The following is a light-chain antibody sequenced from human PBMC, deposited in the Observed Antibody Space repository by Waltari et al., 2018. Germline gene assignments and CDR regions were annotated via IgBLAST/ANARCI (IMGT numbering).Light chain of an antibody. Sequence: AIRITQSPSSLSASTGDRVTVTCRASQDVRAYLAWYRQNPGKAPKLLIFAASTLQTGVPSRFSGSGSGTDFTLTISSLQSEDFATYYCQQYYSQPYTFGQGTKLEI. CDR2: AAS. V-gene: IGKV1-8*01. CDR1: QDVRAY. CDR3: QQYYSQPYT. J-gene: IGKJ2*01.